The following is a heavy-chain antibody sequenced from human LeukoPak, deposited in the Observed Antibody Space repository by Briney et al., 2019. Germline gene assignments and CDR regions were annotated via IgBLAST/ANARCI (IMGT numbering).Heavy chain of an antibody. CDR1: GFTFDDYG. Sequence: GGSLRLSCAASGFTFDDYGMSWVRQAPGKGLEWVSGINWNGGSTGYADSVKGRFTISRDNAKNSLYLQMNSLRAEDTALYYCARGARYDSSGWRKVFDIWGQGTMVTVSS. D-gene: IGHD3-22*01. V-gene: IGHV3-20*04. CDR2: INWNGGST. J-gene: IGHJ3*02. CDR3: ARGARYDSSGWRKVFDI.